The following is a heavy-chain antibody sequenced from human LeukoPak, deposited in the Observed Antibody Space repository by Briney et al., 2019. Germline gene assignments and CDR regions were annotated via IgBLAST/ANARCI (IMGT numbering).Heavy chain of an antibody. Sequence: SVKVSCKASGGTFSSYAISWVRQAPGQGLEWMGGIIPIFGTANYAQKFQGRVTITADESTSTAYMELSSLRSEDTAVYYCARDHRTGVVPAAIDAFDIWGQGTMVTVSS. CDR2: IIPIFGTA. CDR1: GGTFSSYA. CDR3: ARDHRTGVVPAAIDAFDI. D-gene: IGHD2-2*02. J-gene: IGHJ3*02. V-gene: IGHV1-69*13.